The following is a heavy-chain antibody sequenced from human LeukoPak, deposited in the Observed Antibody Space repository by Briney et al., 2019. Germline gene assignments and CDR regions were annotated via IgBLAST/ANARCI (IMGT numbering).Heavy chain of an antibody. CDR1: GGSISSGGYY. Sequence: SETLSLTCTVSGGSISSGGYYWSWIRQHPGKGLEWIGYIYYSGSTYYNPSLKSRVTISVDTSKNQFSLKLSSVTAADTAVYYCARTIRGPLLDYWGQGILVTVSS. D-gene: IGHD3-10*01. J-gene: IGHJ4*02. CDR3: ARTIRGPLLDY. V-gene: IGHV4-31*03. CDR2: IYYSGST.